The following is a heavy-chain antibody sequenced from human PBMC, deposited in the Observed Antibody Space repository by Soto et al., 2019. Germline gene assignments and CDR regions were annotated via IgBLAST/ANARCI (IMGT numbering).Heavy chain of an antibody. CDR2: IYYSGST. V-gene: IGHV4-59*01. D-gene: IGHD3-10*01. Sequence: SETLSLTCTVSGGSISSYYWSWLRQPPGKGLEWIGYIYYSGSTNYNPSLKSRVTISVDTSKNQFSLKLSSVTAADTAVYYCARVKLLWFGEGEIYYYYGMDVWGQGTTVTVPS. CDR3: ARVKLLWFGEGEIYYYYGMDV. CDR1: GGSISSYY. J-gene: IGHJ6*02.